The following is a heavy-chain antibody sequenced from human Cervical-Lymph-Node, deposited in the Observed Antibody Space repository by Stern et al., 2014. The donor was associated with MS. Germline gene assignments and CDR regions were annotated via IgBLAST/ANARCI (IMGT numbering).Heavy chain of an antibody. J-gene: IGHJ5*01. CDR2: IKRDGSEP. V-gene: IGHV3-7*01. Sequence: EVQLVESGGGLVQPGGSQRLSCVASGSTFSTSWMSWVRQAPGKGLEWVANIKRDGSEPYYLDSVKGRFTISRDNAKSSLYLEMNSLRAEDTAVYYCTRFLQSGWSDLFDSWGRGTLVTVSS. CDR1: GSTFSTSW. D-gene: IGHD6-19*01. CDR3: TRFLQSGWSDLFDS.